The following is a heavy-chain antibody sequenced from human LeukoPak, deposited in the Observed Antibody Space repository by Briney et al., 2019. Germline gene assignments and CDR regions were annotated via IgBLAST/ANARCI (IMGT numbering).Heavy chain of an antibody. CDR2: INPRSGGT. D-gene: IGHD2-15*01. V-gene: IGHV1-2*02. Sequence: ASVKVSCKASGYTFTGYYMHWVRQAPGQGLEWMGWINPRSGGTDYAQKFQGRVTMTRDTSISTAYMDLSRLRSNDTAVYYCARDVADSNDAFDIWGQGTMVTVSS. CDR1: GYTFTGYY. J-gene: IGHJ3*02. CDR3: ARDVADSNDAFDI.